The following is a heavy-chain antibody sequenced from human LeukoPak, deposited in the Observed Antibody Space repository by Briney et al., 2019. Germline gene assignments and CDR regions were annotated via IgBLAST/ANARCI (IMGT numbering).Heavy chain of an antibody. Sequence: GGSLRLSCAASGFTFSSYWMSWVRQAPGKGLEWVANIKQDGSEKYYVDSVKGRFTISRDNAKNSLYLQMNSLRAEDTAVYYRARAEEEVLGYSYGNFDYWGQGTLVTVSS. CDR3: ARAEEEVLGYSYGNFDY. CDR2: IKQDGSEK. V-gene: IGHV3-7*01. J-gene: IGHJ4*02. D-gene: IGHD5-18*01. CDR1: GFTFSSYW.